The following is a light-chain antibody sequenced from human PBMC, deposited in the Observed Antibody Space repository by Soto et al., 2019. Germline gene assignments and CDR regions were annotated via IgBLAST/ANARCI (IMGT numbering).Light chain of an antibody. CDR1: SSDVGSHNY. CDR2: EVS. Sequence: QSVLIQPASVSGSPGQSITISCTGTSSDVGSHNYVSWYQQHPGKAPKLMIYEVSNRPSGVSNRFSGSKSGNTASLTISGLQAEDEADYYCSSYTTSSTYVFGPGTKLTVL. J-gene: IGLJ1*01. CDR3: SSYTTSSTYV. V-gene: IGLV2-14*01.